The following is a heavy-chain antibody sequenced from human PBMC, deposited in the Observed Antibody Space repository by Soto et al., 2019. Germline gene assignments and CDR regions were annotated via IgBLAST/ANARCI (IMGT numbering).Heavy chain of an antibody. V-gene: IGHV1-3*01. Sequence: ASVKVSCKASGYTFTSYAMHWVRQAPGQRLEWMGWINAGNGNTKYSQKCQGRVTITRNTSASTAYMELSSLRSEDTAVYYCARVVAWWHTGGHWFDPWGQGTLVTVSS. CDR2: INAGNGNT. CDR3: ARVVAWWHTGGHWFDP. J-gene: IGHJ5*02. CDR1: GYTFTSYA. D-gene: IGHD2-15*01.